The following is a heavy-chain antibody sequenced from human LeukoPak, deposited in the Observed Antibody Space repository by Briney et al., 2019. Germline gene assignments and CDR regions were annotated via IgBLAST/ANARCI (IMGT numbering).Heavy chain of an antibody. CDR1: GFTFSSYW. D-gene: IGHD4-17*01. V-gene: IGHV3-74*01. Sequence: PGGSLRLSCAASGFTFSSYWMHWVRQAPGKGLVWVSRLNTDGSSTSYADSVKGRFTTSRDNAKNTLFLQMNSLRAEDTAVYYCARDGGGDYGDYLDAFDFWGQGTMVTVSS. CDR2: LNTDGSST. CDR3: ARDGGGDYGDYLDAFDF. J-gene: IGHJ3*01.